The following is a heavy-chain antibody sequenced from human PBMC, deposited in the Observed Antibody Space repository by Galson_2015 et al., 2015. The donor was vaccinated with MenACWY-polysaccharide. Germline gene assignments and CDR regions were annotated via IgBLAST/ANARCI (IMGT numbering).Heavy chain of an antibody. V-gene: IGHV1-2*06. CDR3: ARDGHNYDFDY. CDR1: GYTFTGYY. CDR2: IYPNSGGT. Sequence: SVKVSCKASGYTFTGYYMHWVRQAPGQGLEWMGRIYPNSGGTNYAQTFQGRVTMTWDTSISTAYMELSRLRSDDTAVYYCARDGHNYDFDYWGQGTLDTVSS. D-gene: IGHD5-18*01. J-gene: IGHJ4*02.